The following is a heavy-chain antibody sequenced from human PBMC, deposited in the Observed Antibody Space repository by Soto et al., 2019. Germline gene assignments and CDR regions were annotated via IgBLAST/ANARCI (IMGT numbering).Heavy chain of an antibody. J-gene: IGHJ6*02. CDR3: ATDGDTAMVNGMAV. CDR1: GFTFSSFA. D-gene: IGHD5-18*01. V-gene: IGHV3-23*01. CDR2: ISDDGVST. Sequence: GSLRLSCAASGFTFSSFAMTWVRQAPGKGLEWVSTISDDGVSTNYADSVKGRFTISRDNSRDTLYLQMNSLRAEDTAVYYCATDGDTAMVNGMAVWGQGTTVTVSS.